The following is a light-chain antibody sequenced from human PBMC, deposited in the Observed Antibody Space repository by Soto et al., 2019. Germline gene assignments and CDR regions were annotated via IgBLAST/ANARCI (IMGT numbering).Light chain of an antibody. J-gene: IGKJ1*01. CDR2: DAS. V-gene: IGKV3D-7*01. CDR3: QQYNNWPPWT. CDR1: QSISSSY. Sequence: FVFTQSPATLSLSPGEGSTLSCRVSQSISSSYLSWYQQRPGQAPRLLIYDASNRATGIPARFSGSGSGTEFTLTISSLQSEDFAVYYCQQYNNWPPWTFGQGTKVDIK.